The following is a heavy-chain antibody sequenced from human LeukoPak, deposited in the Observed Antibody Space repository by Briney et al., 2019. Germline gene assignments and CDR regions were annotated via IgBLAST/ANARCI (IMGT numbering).Heavy chain of an antibody. Sequence: ASVKVSCKASGYTFTSYAMHWVRQAPGQGLEWMGIINPSGGSTSYAQKFQGRVTMTRDTSTSTVYMELSSLRSEDTAVYYCARDLGAARPSYYYYYGMDVWGQGTTVTVSS. J-gene: IGHJ6*02. CDR3: ARDLGAARPSYYYYYGMDV. V-gene: IGHV1-46*01. D-gene: IGHD6-6*01. CDR2: INPSGGST. CDR1: GYTFTSYA.